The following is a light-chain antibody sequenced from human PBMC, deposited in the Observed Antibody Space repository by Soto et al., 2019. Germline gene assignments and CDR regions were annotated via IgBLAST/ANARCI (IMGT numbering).Light chain of an antibody. Sequence: EIVLTQSPGTLSLSPGERDTLSCRASQSVSSSYLAWYQQKPGQAPRLLIYGASSRATGIPDRFSGSGSGTDFTLTISRLEPEDFAVYYCQQYGSSPQAFGQGTKV. CDR2: GAS. V-gene: IGKV3-20*01. J-gene: IGKJ1*01. CDR1: QSVSSSY. CDR3: QQYGSSPQA.